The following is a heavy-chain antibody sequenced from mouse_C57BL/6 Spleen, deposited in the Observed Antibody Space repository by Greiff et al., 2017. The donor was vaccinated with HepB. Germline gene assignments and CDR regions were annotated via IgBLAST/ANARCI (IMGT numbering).Heavy chain of an antibody. CDR3: ARHEWLRRGNYYAMDY. J-gene: IGHJ4*01. V-gene: IGHV1-62-2*01. D-gene: IGHD2-2*01. CDR1: GYTFTEYT. CDR2: FYPGSGSI. Sequence: VQRVESGAELVKPGASVKLSCKASGYTFTEYTIHWVKQRSGQGLEWIGWFYPGSGSIKYNEKFKDKATLTADKSSSTVYMELSRLTSEDSAVYFCARHEWLRRGNYYAMDYWGQGTSVTVSS.